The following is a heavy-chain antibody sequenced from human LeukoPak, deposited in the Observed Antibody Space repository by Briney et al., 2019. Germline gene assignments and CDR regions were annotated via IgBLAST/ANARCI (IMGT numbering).Heavy chain of an antibody. V-gene: IGHV1-69*13. CDR3: ARDERGDYDYVWGSYRFDY. CDR2: IIPIFGTA. Sequence: ASVKVSCKASGGTFSSYAISWVRQAPGQGLEWMGGIIPIFGTANYAQKFQGRVTITADESTSTAYMELSSLRSEDTAVYYCARDERGDYDYVWGSYRFDYWGQGTLVTVSS. D-gene: IGHD3-16*02. J-gene: IGHJ4*02. CDR1: GGTFSSYA.